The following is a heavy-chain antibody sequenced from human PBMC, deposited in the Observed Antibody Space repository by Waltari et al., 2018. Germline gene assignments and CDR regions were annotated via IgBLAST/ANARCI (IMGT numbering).Heavy chain of an antibody. Sequence: QVQLQQWGAGLLKPSETLSLTCAVYGGSFSGYYWSWIRQPPGKGLEWIGEINHSGSTHYNPSLKSRVTISVDTSKNQFSLKLSSVTAADTAVYYCARGRGSGWSPKPYYFDYWGQGTLVTVSS. V-gene: IGHV4-34*01. J-gene: IGHJ4*02. CDR1: GGSFSGYY. D-gene: IGHD6-19*01. CDR2: INHSGST. CDR3: ARGRGSGWSPKPYYFDY.